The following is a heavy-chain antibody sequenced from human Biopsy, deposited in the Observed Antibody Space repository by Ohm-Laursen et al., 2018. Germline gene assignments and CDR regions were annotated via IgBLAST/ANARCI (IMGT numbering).Heavy chain of an antibody. CDR1: GKTFSDYQ. CDR2: INQAGTT. CDR3: GNEVHGRDY. Sequence: SETLSLTCAVFGKTFSDYQWSWIRQPPGKGLEWIGQINQAGTTNYNPSLKSRVSISADASKYDLSLGLTSVTAADTAVYLCGNEVHGRDYWGLGAQVTVSS. V-gene: IGHV4-34*08. J-gene: IGHJ4*02. D-gene: IGHD2-15*01.